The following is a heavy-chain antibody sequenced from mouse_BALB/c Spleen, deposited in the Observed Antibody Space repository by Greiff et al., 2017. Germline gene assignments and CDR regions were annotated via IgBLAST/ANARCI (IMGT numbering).Heavy chain of an antibody. J-gene: IGHJ2*01. CDR2: INPSSGYT. V-gene: IGHV1-4*02. CDR1: GYTFTSYT. Sequence: QVQLKQSAAELARPGASVKMSCKASGYTFTSYTMHWVKQRPGQGLEWIGYINPSSGYTEYNQKFKDKTTLTADKSSSTAYMQLSSLTSEDSAVYYCARGLRNFDYWGQGTTLTVSS. D-gene: IGHD3-1*01. CDR3: ARGLRNFDY.